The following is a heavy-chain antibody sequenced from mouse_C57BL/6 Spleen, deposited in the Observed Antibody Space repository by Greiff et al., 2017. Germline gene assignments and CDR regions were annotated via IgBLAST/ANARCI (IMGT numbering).Heavy chain of an antibody. V-gene: IGHV3-6*01. Sequence: EVQLVESGPGLVKPSQSLPLTCSVTGYHITSGYYWNWIRQFPGNKLEWMGYISYDGSNNYNPSLKNRISITRDTSKNQFFLKLNSVTTEDTATYYCARGLYAMDYWGQGTSVTVSS. J-gene: IGHJ4*01. CDR3: ARGLYAMDY. CDR2: ISYDGSN. CDR1: GYHITSGYY.